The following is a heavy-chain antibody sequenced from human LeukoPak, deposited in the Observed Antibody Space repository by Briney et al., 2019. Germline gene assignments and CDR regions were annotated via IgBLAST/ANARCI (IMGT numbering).Heavy chain of an antibody. D-gene: IGHD1-1*01. V-gene: IGHV3-43*02. J-gene: IGHJ6*02. CDR1: EFTFDDFA. CDR2: ISGDGLST. CDR3: AKEIERYSYHYGMDV. Sequence: GGSLGLSCAASEFTFDDFAMHWVRQAPGKGLKWVSPISGDGLSTHYADSVKGRFTISRDNSKNSLFLQVSSLRTEDTALYYCAKEIERYSYHYGMDVWGRGTTVTVSS.